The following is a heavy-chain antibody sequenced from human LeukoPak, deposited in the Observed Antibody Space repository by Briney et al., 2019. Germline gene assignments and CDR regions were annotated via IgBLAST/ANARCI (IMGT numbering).Heavy chain of an antibody. CDR2: IYSGGST. CDR1: GFTVSSNY. Sequence: PGGSLRLSCAASGFTVSSNYMSWVRQAPGKGLEWVSVIYSGGSTYYADSVKGRFTISRDNSKNTLYLQMNSLRAEDTAVYYCARVVPHYYYGMDVWGQGTTVTVSS. CDR3: ARVVPHYYYGMDV. V-gene: IGHV3-66*01. J-gene: IGHJ6*02.